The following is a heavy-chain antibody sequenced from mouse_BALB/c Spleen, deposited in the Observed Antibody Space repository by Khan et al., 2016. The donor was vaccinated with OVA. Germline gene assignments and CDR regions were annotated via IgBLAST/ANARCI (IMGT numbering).Heavy chain of an antibody. CDR3: ARSGYDYSAY. Sequence: QVQLKQSGAELVRPGSSVKISCKASGFEFSNSWMHWVKQRPGQGLEWIGQIYPGDGDTSFNGKFRGKATLTADKSSSTAYMQLSSLTSEDSAVYSCARSGYDYSAYWGQGTLVTVSA. J-gene: IGHJ3*01. CDR2: IYPGDGDT. D-gene: IGHD2-14*01. CDR1: GFEFSNSW. V-gene: IGHV1-80*01.